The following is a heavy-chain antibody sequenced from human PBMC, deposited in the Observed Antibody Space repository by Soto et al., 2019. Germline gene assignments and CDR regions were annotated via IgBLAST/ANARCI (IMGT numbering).Heavy chain of an antibody. J-gene: IGHJ3*02. CDR2: IWYDGSNK. D-gene: IGHD6-19*01. V-gene: IGHV3-33*01. CDR1: GGTCSGYG. CDR3: TRDPLIAVAAYDAFDI. Sequence: LCVSCGAAGGTCSGYGRRWVRQAPGKGLEWVAVIWYDGSNKYYADSVKGRYTISRDDSKNTVYLQMNSLGAEDTAVYYCTRDPLIAVAAYDAFDIWGTATSVTV.